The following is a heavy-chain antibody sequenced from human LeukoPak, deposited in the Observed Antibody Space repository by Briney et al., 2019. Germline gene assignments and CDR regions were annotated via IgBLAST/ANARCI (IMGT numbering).Heavy chain of an antibody. CDR1: GGTFSSYA. D-gene: IGHD2-2*01. CDR3: ARVPDNWFDP. J-gene: IGHJ5*02. V-gene: IGHV1-69*13. Sequence: SLKVSCKASGGTFSSYAISWVRQAPGQGLEWMGGIIPIFGTANYAQKFQGRVTITADESTSTAYMELSSLRSEDTAVYYCARVPDNWFDPWGQGTLVTVSS. CDR2: IIPIFGTA.